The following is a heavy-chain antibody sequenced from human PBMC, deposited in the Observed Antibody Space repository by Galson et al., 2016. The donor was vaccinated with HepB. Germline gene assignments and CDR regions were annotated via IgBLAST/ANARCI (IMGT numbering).Heavy chain of an antibody. J-gene: IGHJ4*02. CDR2: ISHRDQSA. CDR1: GFTFSNYA. V-gene: IGHV3-23*01. Sequence: SLRLSCAASGFTFSNYAMNWVRQAPGKGLEWVSRISHRDQSANYADSVKGRFTVSRDNSKNTLYLQMNGLRPEDTAVYYCASDRGYFEPSGYHVFRTWGQGTLVTVSS. D-gene: IGHD3-10*02. CDR3: ASDRGYFEPSGYHVFRT.